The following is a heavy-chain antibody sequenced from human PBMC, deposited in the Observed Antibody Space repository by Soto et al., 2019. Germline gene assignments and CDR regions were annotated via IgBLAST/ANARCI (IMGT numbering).Heavy chain of an antibody. CDR3: ARDTLEWPIAAAREDFDY. J-gene: IGHJ4*02. V-gene: IGHV3-21*01. D-gene: IGHD6-13*01. CDR1: GFTFSSYS. Sequence: GGSLRLSCAASGFTFSSYSMNWVRQAPGKGLEWVSSISSSSSYIYYADSVKGRFTISRDNAKNSLYLQMNSLRAEDTAVYYFARDTLEWPIAAAREDFDYWGQGTLVTVSS. CDR2: ISSSSSYI.